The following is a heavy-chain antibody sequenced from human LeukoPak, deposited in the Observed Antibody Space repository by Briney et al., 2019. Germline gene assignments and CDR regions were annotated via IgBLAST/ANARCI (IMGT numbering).Heavy chain of an antibody. Sequence: SETLTLTCAVYGGAFSGYYWSWIRQPPGKGLEWIGEINHSGSTNYNPSLKSRVTISVDTSKTQFSLKLSSVTAADTAVYYCARSRWSGYLSGGKYYYGMDVWGQGTTVTVSS. CDR2: INHSGST. J-gene: IGHJ6*02. V-gene: IGHV4-34*01. CDR1: GGAFSGYY. CDR3: ARSRWSGYLSGGKYYYGMDV. D-gene: IGHD3-3*01.